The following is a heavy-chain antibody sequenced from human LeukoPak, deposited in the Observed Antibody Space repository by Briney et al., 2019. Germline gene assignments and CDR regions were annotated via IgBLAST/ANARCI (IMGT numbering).Heavy chain of an antibody. Sequence: PSETLSLTCTVSGGSISSYYWSWIRQPPGKGLEWIGYIYYSGSTSYNPSLKSRVTISVDTSKNQFSLKLNSVTAADTAVYYCAREVAGAFDIWGQGTMVTVSS. J-gene: IGHJ3*02. CDR3: AREVAGAFDI. CDR1: GGSISSYY. V-gene: IGHV4-59*01. D-gene: IGHD5-12*01. CDR2: IYYSGST.